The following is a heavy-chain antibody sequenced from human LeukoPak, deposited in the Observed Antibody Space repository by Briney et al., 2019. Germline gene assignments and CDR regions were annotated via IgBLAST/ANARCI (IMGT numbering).Heavy chain of an antibody. D-gene: IGHD2/OR15-2a*01. CDR3: ARSLTVSDCFDY. CDR1: GGPISSYY. Sequence: SEALSLTCTVSGGPISSYYWSWLRQPRGKGLEWIGYIYYSGSTNYKPSLKSRVPISLDTSKNQFSLKLSSVPAADTAVYYCARSLTVSDCFDYWGQGTLVTVSS. CDR2: IYYSGST. V-gene: IGHV4-59*08. J-gene: IGHJ4*02.